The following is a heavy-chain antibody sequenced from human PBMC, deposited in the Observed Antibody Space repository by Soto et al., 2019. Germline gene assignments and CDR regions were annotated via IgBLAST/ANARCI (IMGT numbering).Heavy chain of an antibody. V-gene: IGHV5-10-1*01. CDR2: IDPSDSYT. CDR3: ARRRVDYYDSSGSHDAFDI. D-gene: IGHD3-22*01. Sequence: GESLKISCKGSGYSFTSYWISWVRQMPGKGLEWMGRIDPSDSYTNYSPSFQGHVTISADKSISTAYLQWSSLKASDTAMYYCARRRVDYYDSSGSHDAFDIWGQGTMVTVS. CDR1: GYSFTSYW. J-gene: IGHJ3*02.